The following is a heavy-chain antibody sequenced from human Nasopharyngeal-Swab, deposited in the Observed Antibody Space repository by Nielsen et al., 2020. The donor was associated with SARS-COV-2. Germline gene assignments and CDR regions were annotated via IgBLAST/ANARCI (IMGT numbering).Heavy chain of an antibody. D-gene: IGHD6-13*01. Sequence: GGSLRLSCATSGFRFGSYGMHWVRQAPDKGLEWVAVIWYDGGNKYYADSVKGRFTISRDNSKNTLYLQMNSLRAEDTAVYYCAKLVRQLVRGDNWFDPWGQGTPVTVSS. CDR3: AKLVRQLVRGDNWFDP. CDR1: GFRFGSYG. J-gene: IGHJ5*02. CDR2: IWYDGGNK. V-gene: IGHV3-33*06.